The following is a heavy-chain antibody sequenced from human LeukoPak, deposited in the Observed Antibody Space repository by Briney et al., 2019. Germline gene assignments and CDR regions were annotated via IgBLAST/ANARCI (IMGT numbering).Heavy chain of an antibody. V-gene: IGHV3-53*01. Sequence: PGRSLRLSCAASGFTVSIDYMSWVRQAPGKGLEWVAISYNGDTSQHSESVKGRFTISRENSKNTLYLKMNSLRAEDTALYYCARAWEQSFDYWGQGTLVTVSS. CDR1: GFTVSIDY. CDR2: SYNGDTS. J-gene: IGHJ4*02. D-gene: IGHD1-26*01. CDR3: ARAWEQSFDY.